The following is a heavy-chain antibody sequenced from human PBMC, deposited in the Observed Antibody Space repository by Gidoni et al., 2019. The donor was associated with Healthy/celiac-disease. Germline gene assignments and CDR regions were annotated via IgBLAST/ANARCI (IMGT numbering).Heavy chain of an antibody. CDR2: ISSSSSYI. CDR3: ARALGIFGVVMPIDY. Sequence: EVQLVESGGGLVKPGGSLRLSCAASGFPFSSYSMNWVRQAPGKGLEWVSSISSSSSYIYYADSVKGRFTISRDNAKNSLYLQMNSLRAEDTAVYYCARALGIFGVVMPIDYWGQGTLVTVSS. D-gene: IGHD3-3*01. CDR1: GFPFSSYS. V-gene: IGHV3-21*01. J-gene: IGHJ4*02.